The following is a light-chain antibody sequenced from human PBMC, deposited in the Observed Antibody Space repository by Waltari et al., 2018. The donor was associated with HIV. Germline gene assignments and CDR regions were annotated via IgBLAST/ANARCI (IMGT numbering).Light chain of an antibody. CDR3: AAWDDTLTVV. Sequence: QSVLTQPPSASGTPGQSVTISCSGTSSNIGTNYVYWYQQLPGTAPKLLIYRNNKRLSGVPDRFSGSKSGTSASLDISGLRSDDEAEYYCAAWDDTLTVVFGGGTKLTVL. V-gene: IGLV1-47*01. CDR2: RNN. J-gene: IGLJ2*01. CDR1: SSNIGTNY.